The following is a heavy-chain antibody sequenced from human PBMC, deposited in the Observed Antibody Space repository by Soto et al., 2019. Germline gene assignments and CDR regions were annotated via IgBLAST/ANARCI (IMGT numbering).Heavy chain of an antibody. CDR1: GFTFGSHG. V-gene: IGHV3-30*18. J-gene: IGHJ6*02. CDR3: AKDLRTTTSHYLLDV. CDR2: ITYDETNE. Sequence: QVQLVESGGGLVQPGGSLRLTCVASGFTFGSHGMHWVRQAPCKGLAWVAVITYDETNEHYVDSVKGRFTSSSDTSKSILYLQRHRLRPEDMAVYKCAKDLRTTTSHYLLDVCGQVTTVTVAS. D-gene: IGHD1-1*01.